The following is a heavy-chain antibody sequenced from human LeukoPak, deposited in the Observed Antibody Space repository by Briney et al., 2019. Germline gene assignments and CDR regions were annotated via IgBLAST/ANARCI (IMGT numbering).Heavy chain of an antibody. D-gene: IGHD3-3*01. V-gene: IGHV3-9*01. CDR1: GFTFDDYA. Sequence: GGSLRLSCAASGFTFDDYAMHWVRQAPGKGLEWVSGISWNSGSIGYADSVKGRFTISRDNSKNTLYLQMNSLRAEDTAVYYCAKVPYYDFWSGYYQYYFDYWGQGTLVTVSS. J-gene: IGHJ4*02. CDR3: AKVPYYDFWSGYYQYYFDY. CDR2: ISWNSGSI.